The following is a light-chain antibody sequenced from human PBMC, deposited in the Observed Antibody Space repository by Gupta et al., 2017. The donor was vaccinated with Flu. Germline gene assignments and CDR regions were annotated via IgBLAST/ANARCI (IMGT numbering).Light chain of an antibody. CDR2: STS. J-gene: IGKJ4*01. CDR1: QTINLL. CDR3: LESDSLPPT. Sequence: PSSLSASVGDRVTITCRASQTINLLLNWYQQKPGKGPQLLITSTSNLKTGVPARFSGSGSGTNFSLTISSLQPEDFATYYCLESDSLPPTFGGGTQVKIK. V-gene: IGKV1-39*01.